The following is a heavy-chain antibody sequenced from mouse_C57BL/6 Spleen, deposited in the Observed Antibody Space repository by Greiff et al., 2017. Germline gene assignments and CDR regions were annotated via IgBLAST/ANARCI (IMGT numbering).Heavy chain of an antibody. V-gene: IGHV14-3*01. CDR2: IDPANGNT. J-gene: IGHJ2*01. CDR3: ARGRLRPYFDY. CDR1: GFPIKNTY. D-gene: IGHD2-4*01. Sequence: EVQLQQPVAELVRPGASVKLSCTASGFPIKNTYMHWVKQRPEQGLDWIGRIDPANGNTKYAPKFKGKATITADTTSTTAYLQLSRLTSEDTSIYYRARGRLRPYFDYWGQGTTLTVSS.